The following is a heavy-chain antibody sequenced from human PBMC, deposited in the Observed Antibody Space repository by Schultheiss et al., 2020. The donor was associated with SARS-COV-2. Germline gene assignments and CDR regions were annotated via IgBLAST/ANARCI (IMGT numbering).Heavy chain of an antibody. J-gene: IGHJ6*02. Sequence: GSLRLSCTVSGGSISSYYWSWIRQPPGKGLEWIGYIYYSGSTNYNPSLKSRVTISVDTSKNQFSLKLSSVTAADTAVYYCARLMVRGGMDVWGQGTTVTVSS. CDR3: ARLMVRGGMDV. CDR1: GGSISSYY. CDR2: IYYSGST. D-gene: IGHD3-10*01. V-gene: IGHV4-59*01.